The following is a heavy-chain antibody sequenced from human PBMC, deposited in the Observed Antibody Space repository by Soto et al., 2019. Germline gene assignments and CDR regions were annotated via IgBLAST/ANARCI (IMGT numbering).Heavy chain of an antibody. CDR1: GFTFSSYA. CDR3: AKVWSIAAAGTRGNWYFDL. Sequence: GGSLRLSCAASGFTFSSYAMSWVRQAPGKGLEWVSAISGSGGSTYYGDSVKGWFTISIDNSKNTLYLQMNSLRAEDKAVDSCAKVWSIAAAGTRGNWYFDLWGRGTLVTVSS. J-gene: IGHJ2*01. V-gene: IGHV3-23*01. D-gene: IGHD6-13*01. CDR2: ISGSGGST.